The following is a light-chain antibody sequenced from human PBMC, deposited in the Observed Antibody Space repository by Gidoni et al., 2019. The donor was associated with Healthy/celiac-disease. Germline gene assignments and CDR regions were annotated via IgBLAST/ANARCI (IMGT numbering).Light chain of an antibody. CDR2: AAS. CDR3: QQLNSYPIT. V-gene: IGKV1-9*01. CDR1: QGISSY. Sequence: IQLTQSPSSLSASVGDRVTITCRASQGISSYLALYQQKPGKAPKLLIYAASTLQSGVPSRFSGSGSGTDFTLTISSLQPEDFATYYCQQLNSYPITFGPGTKVDIK. J-gene: IGKJ3*01.